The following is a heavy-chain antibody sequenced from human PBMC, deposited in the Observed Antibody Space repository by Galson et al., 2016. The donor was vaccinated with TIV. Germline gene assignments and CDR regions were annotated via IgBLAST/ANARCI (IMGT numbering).Heavy chain of an antibody. V-gene: IGHV3-9*01. Sequence: SLRLSCAVSGFTFDDYAMHWVRHVPGKGLEWVSGMSPNGDDIGYADSVKGRFIISRDNAQSSLYLQMNSLRAEDTAVYYCARGGSYQNYDAFGIWGQGTMVTVSS. CDR3: ARGGSYQNYDAFGI. D-gene: IGHD1-26*01. CDR1: GFTFDDYA. J-gene: IGHJ3*02. CDR2: MSPNGDDI.